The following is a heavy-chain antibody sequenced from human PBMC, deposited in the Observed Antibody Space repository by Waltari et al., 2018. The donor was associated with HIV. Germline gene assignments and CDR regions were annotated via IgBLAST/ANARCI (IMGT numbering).Heavy chain of an antibody. CDR3: ARDRARTTDYYYYGMDV. D-gene: IGHD1-7*01. CDR2: INPNSGGT. J-gene: IGHJ6*02. Sequence: QVQLVQSGAEVKKPGASVKVSCKASGYTFPGYFMHWVRQAPGQGLEWMGWINPNSGGTNYAQKFQGRVTMTMDTSISTAYMELSRLRSDDTAVYYCARDRARTTDYYYYGMDVWGQGTTVTVSS. CDR1: GYTFPGYF. V-gene: IGHV1-2*02.